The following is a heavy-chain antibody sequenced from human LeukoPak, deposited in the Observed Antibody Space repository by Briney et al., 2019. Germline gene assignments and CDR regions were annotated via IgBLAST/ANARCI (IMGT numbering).Heavy chain of an antibody. V-gene: IGHV3-23*01. CDR2: ISDSGDAT. Sequence: GGSLRLSCEVSGFICSYYGMNWVRQAPGKGLEWVSAISDSGDATYYADSVKDRFTISRDNSKSTLYLQMNNLRAEDTALYYCAKERGHSKPFDYWGQGTLVTVSS. D-gene: IGHD4-23*01. CDR3: AKERGHSKPFDY. J-gene: IGHJ4*02. CDR1: GFICSYYG.